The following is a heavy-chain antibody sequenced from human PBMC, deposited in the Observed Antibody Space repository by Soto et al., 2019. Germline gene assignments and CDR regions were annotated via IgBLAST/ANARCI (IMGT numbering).Heavy chain of an antibody. V-gene: IGHV3-33*01. CDR1: GFTFSSYG. CDR2: IWYDGSNK. Sequence: QVQLVESGGGVVQPGRSLRLSCAASGFTFSSYGMHWVRQAPGKGLEWVAVIWYDGSNKYYADSVKGRFTISRDNSKNTLYLQMNSLRAEDTAVYYCARDRFGYGYPYYYYYGMDVWGQGTTVTVSS. D-gene: IGHD5-18*01. CDR3: ARDRFGYGYPYYYYYGMDV. J-gene: IGHJ6*02.